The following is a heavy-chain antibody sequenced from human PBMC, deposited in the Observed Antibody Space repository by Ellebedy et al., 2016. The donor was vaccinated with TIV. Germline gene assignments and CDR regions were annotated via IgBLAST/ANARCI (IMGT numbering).Heavy chain of an antibody. Sequence: SVKVSCXASGYTFTGYYMHWVRQAPGQGLEWMGIINPSGGSTSYAQKFQGRVTMTEDTSTDTAYMELSSLRSEDTAVYYCATRILSWYKGDWFNPWGQGTLVTVSS. CDR1: GYTFTGYY. J-gene: IGHJ5*02. CDR2: INPSGGST. D-gene: IGHD6-13*01. CDR3: ATRILSWYKGDWFNP. V-gene: IGHV1-46*01.